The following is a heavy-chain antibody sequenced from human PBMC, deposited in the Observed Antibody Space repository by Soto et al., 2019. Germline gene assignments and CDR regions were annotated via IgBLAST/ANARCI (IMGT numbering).Heavy chain of an antibody. D-gene: IGHD3-10*01. Sequence: LRLSCAASGFTFSSYGMHWVRQAPGKGLEWVAVISYDGSNKYYADSVKGRFTISRDNSKNTLYLQMNSLRAEDTAVYYCAKDLAPIVRGVFDYWGQGTLVTVSS. V-gene: IGHV3-30*18. CDR2: ISYDGSNK. J-gene: IGHJ4*02. CDR3: AKDLAPIVRGVFDY. CDR1: GFTFSSYG.